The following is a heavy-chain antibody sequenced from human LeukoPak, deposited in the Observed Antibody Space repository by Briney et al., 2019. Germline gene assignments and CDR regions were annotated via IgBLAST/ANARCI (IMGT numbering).Heavy chain of an antibody. V-gene: IGHV4-39*01. D-gene: IGHD3-10*01. J-gene: IGHJ4*02. CDR2: TFYNGST. CDR1: GFTFSSYSMN. CDR3: ARHEGGSGSWDFDY. Sequence: GSLRLSCAASGFTFSSYSMNWVRQAPGKVLEWIENTFYNGSTYYNPSLKSRVTISVDTSKNQFSLKLSSVTAADTAVYYCARHEGGSGSWDFDYWGQGTLVTVSS.